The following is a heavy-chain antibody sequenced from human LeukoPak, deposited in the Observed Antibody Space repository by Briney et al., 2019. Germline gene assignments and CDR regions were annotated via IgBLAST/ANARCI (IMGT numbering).Heavy chain of an antibody. CDR2: ISSSSSYT. CDR3: ARDRGVLWFGDLYGMDV. V-gene: IGHV3-11*06. J-gene: IGHJ6*04. CDR1: GFTSSDYY. D-gene: IGHD3-10*01. Sequence: GGSLRLSCAASGFTSSDYYMSWIRQAPGKGLEWVSYISSSSSYTNYADSVKGRFTISRDNAKNSLYLQMNSLRAEDTAVYYCARDRGVLWFGDLYGMDVWGKGTTVTVSS.